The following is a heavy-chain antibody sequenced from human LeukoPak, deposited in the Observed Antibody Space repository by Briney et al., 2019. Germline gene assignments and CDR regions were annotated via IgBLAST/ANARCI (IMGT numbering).Heavy chain of an antibody. Sequence: PGGSLRLSCAASGFTFSGYSMNWIRQAPGKGLEWVSYISSSGSTIYYADSVKGRFTISRDNAKNSLYLQMNSLRAEDTAVYYCAREVDHDAFDIWGQGTMVTVSS. V-gene: IGHV3-48*04. J-gene: IGHJ3*02. D-gene: IGHD2-2*01. CDR3: AREVDHDAFDI. CDR1: GFTFSGYS. CDR2: ISSSGSTI.